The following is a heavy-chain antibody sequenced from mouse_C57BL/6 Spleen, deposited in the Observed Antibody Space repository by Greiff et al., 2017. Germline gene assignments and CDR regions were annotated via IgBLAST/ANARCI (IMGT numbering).Heavy chain of an antibody. J-gene: IGHJ2*01. V-gene: IGHV1-69*01. CDR2: IDPSDSYT. Sequence: VQLQQPGAELVMPGASVKLSCKASGSTFTSYWMHWVKQRPGQGLEWIGEIDPSDSYTNYNQKFKGKSTLTVDKSSSTAYMQLSSLTSEDSAVYYCARTGPHYFDYWGQGTTLTVSS. CDR3: ARTGPHYFDY. CDR1: GSTFTSYW.